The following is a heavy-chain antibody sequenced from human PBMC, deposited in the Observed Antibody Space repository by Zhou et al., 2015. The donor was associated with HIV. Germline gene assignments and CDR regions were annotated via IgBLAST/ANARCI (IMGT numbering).Heavy chain of an antibody. D-gene: IGHD5-18*01. CDR1: GGTFSSYA. V-gene: IGHV1-69*01. J-gene: IGHJ6*03. CDR2: IIPIFGTA. Sequence: QVQLVQSGAEVKKPGSSVKVSCKASGGTFSSYAISWVRQAPGQGLEWMGGIIPIFGTANYAQKFQGRVTITADESTSTAYMELSSLRSEDTAVYYCARGGYSYDYYYYYYMDVWGKGTTVTVSS. CDR3: ARGGYSYDYYYYYYMDV.